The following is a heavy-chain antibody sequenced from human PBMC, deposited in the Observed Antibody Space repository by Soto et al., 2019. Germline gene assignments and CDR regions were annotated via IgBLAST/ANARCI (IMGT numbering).Heavy chain of an antibody. CDR3: ARRWGGIAAASKIRVPQASSGSHRSPDWFDP. D-gene: IGHD6-13*01. V-gene: IGHV4-34*01. CDR2: INHSGST. CDR1: GGSFSGYY. J-gene: IGHJ5*02. Sequence: PSETLSLTCAVYGGSFSGYYWSWIRQPPGKGLEWIGEINHSGSTNYNPSLKSRVTISVDTSKNQFSLKLSSVTAADTAVYYCARRWGGIAAASKIRVPQASSGSHRSPDWFDPWGQGTLVTV.